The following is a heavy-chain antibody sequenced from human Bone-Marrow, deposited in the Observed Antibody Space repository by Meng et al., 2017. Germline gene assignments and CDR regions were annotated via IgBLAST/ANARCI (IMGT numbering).Heavy chain of an antibody. CDR3: ARDDRGRDY. D-gene: IGHD3-10*01. CDR1: GGSISSSSYY. V-gene: IGHV4-39*07. J-gene: IGHJ4*02. CDR2: IYYSGST. Sequence: QLQLQGSGQGLVKPSETLSLTCTVSGGSISSSSYYWGWIRQPPGKGLEWIGSIYYSGSTYYNPSLKSRVTISVDTSKNQFSLKLSSVTAADTAVYYCARDDRGRDYWGQGTLVTVSS.